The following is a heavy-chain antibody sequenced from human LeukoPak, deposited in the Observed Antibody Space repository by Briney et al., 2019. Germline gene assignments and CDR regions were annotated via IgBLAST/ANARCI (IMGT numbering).Heavy chain of an antibody. CDR1: GFTFSNYW. Sequence: GGSLRLSCTASGFTFSNYWMSWVRQAPGKGLEWVANIKQDGSEQYYVDSVKGRFTISRDNAKNSLYLQMNSLGAEDTAVYYCARDGGMATTTYYYYYYGMDVWGQGTTVTVSS. CDR3: ARDGGMATTTYYYYYYGMDV. D-gene: IGHD5-12*01. CDR2: IKQDGSEQ. V-gene: IGHV3-7*01. J-gene: IGHJ6*02.